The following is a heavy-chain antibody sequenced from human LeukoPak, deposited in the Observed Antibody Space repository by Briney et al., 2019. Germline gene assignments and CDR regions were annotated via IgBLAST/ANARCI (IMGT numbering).Heavy chain of an antibody. D-gene: IGHD4-17*01. Sequence: GGSLRLSCAASGFTFSSYWMHWVRQAPGKGLVWVSRIASDGSTVYADSVKGRFTISRDNAKDTVYLQMNSLRAEDTAVYYCARGRGTVTTYFDYWGQGTLVTVSS. CDR3: ARGRGTVTTYFDY. CDR1: GFTFSSYW. J-gene: IGHJ4*02. CDR2: IASDGST. V-gene: IGHV3-74*01.